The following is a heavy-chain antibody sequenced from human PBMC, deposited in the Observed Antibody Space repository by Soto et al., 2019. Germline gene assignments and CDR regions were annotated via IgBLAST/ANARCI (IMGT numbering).Heavy chain of an antibody. CDR3: ARVATYYDILTGPDYYGMGV. D-gene: IGHD3-9*01. V-gene: IGHV1-18*01. J-gene: IGHJ6*02. Sequence: QVQLVQSGAEVKKPGASVKVSCKASGYTFTSYGINWVRQAPGQGLEWLGWISAYNGNTNYAQKLQGRVTMTTDTSTSRAYMELRSLRSDDTAVYYCARVATYYDILTGPDYYGMGVWGQGTTVTVSS. CDR2: ISAYNGNT. CDR1: GYTFTSYG.